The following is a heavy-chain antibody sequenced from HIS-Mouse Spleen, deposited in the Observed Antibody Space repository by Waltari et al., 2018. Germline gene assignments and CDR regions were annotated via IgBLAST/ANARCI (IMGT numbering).Heavy chain of an antibody. D-gene: IGHD6-19*01. V-gene: IGHV3-30-3*01. CDR2: ISYDGSNK. Sequence: QVQLVESGGGVVQPGRSLRLSCAASGFPFGRSSLHWVRQAPGKGLEWVAVISYDGSNKYYADSVKGRFTISRDNSKNTLYLQMNSLRAEDTAVYYCARVNGIAVAGTDAFDIWGQGTMVTVSS. J-gene: IGHJ3*02. CDR1: GFPFGRSS. CDR3: ARVNGIAVAGTDAFDI.